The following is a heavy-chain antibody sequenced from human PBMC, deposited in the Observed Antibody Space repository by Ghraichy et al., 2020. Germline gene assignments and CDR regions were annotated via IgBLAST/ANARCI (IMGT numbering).Heavy chain of an antibody. CDR2: ISSNGGST. D-gene: IGHD2-2*01. V-gene: IGHV3-64D*09. CDR3: VKGYCSSTSCSAPLIY. J-gene: IGHJ4*02. Sequence: GRQAPGKGLEYGAAISSNGGSTYYADSVKGRFTISRDNSKNTLYLQMSSLRAEDTAVYYCVKGYCSSTSCSAPLIYWGQGTLVTVSS.